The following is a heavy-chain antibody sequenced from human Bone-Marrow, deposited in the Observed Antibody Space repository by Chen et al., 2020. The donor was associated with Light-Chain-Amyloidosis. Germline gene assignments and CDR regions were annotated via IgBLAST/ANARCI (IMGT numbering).Heavy chain of an antibody. CDR2: IYYSGST. CDR3: ARDIAPMYYFDY. V-gene: IGHV4-59*01. J-gene: IGHJ4*02. Sequence: IRQPPGKGLEWIGYIYYSGSTNYNPSLKSRVTISVDTSKNQFSLKLSSVTAADTAVYYCARDIAPMYYFDYWGQGTLVTVSS. D-gene: IGHD6-13*01.